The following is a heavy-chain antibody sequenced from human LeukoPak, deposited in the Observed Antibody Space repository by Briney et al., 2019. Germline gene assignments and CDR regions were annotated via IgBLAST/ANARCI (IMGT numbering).Heavy chain of an antibody. V-gene: IGHV4-34*01. J-gene: IGHJ4*02. CDR1: GGSFSGYY. Sequence: SETLSLTCAVYGGSFSGYYWNWIRQPPGKGLEWIGEINHSGSTNYNSSLKSRVTISVDTSKNQFSLKLSSVTAADTAVYYCARVFDYWGQGTLVTVSS. CDR2: INHSGST. CDR3: ARVFDY.